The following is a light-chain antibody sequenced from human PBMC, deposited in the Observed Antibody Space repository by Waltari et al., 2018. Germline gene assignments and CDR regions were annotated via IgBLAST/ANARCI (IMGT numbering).Light chain of an antibody. CDR2: DVT. CDR1: SRDVGTYDY. V-gene: IGLV2-14*03. J-gene: IGLJ1*01. CDR3: SSYTTSSTVYV. Sequence: QSALTQPASVSGSPGRSITISCTGPSRDVGTYDYVSWYQQHPGKAPKLMIYDVTKRPSGIANRFSGSKSGNTASLTISGLQAEDEADYYCSSYTTSSTVYVFGTGTKVTVL.